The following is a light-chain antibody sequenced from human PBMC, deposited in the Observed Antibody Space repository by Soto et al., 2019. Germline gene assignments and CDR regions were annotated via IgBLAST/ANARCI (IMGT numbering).Light chain of an antibody. CDR1: SSDVGGYSY. V-gene: IGLV2-14*01. CDR3: ASYTTSRTYV. Sequence: QSALTQPASGSGSPGQSIAISCTGTSSDVGGYSYVSWYQQQPGKAPKLVISDVSNRPSWVSDRFSGSKSGNTASLTISGLQTEDEADYYCASYTTSRTYVFGTGTKLTVL. J-gene: IGLJ1*01. CDR2: DVS.